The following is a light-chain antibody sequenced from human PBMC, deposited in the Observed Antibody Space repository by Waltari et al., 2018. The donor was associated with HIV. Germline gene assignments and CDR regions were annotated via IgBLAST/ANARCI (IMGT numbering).Light chain of an antibody. V-gene: IGKV1-39*01. CDR1: QSISSY. J-gene: IGKJ4*01. CDR3: HQSYSPPLT. CDR2: AAS. Sequence: DIQMTQSPSSLSASVGDRVTITCRASQSISSYLNWYQQKPGKAPKLLIYAASSLTSGAPSRFSGSGSATDFTLTISRLPPEDFATYYCHQSYSPPLTFGGGTRVEIK.